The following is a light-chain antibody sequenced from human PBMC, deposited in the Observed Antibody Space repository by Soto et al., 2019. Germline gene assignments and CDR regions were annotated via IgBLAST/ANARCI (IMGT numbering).Light chain of an antibody. CDR2: GAS. J-gene: IGKJ5*01. CDR3: QQYGNSIPIT. Sequence: EIVLTPSPATLSPSPGESATLSCRPLQSVSNNYLAWYQQKPGQAPRLLIYGASNRATGIPDRFSGSGSGTDFTLTISRLEPEDFAVYYCQQYGNSIPITFGQGTRLEIK. CDR1: QSVSNNY. V-gene: IGKV3-20*01.